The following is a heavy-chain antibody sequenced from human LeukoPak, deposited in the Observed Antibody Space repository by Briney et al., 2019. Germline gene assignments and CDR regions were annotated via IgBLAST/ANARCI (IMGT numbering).Heavy chain of an antibody. CDR1: GGSFSGYY. V-gene: IGHV4-34*01. Sequence: SETLSLTCAVYGGSFSGYYWSWIRQPPGKGLEWIGEINHSGSTNYNPSLKSRVTISVDTSKNQFSLKLSSVTAADTAVYYCARGLTFEYFQHWGQGTLVSVS. CDR3: ARGLTFEYFQH. CDR2: INHSGST. J-gene: IGHJ1*01. D-gene: IGHD3-16*01.